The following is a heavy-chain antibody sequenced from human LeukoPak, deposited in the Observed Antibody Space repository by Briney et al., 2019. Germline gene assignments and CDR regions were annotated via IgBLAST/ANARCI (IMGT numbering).Heavy chain of an antibody. CDR1: GFTFSSYG. J-gene: IGHJ4*02. Sequence: GGSLRLSCAASGFTFSSYGMHWVRQAPGKGLEWVSAISGSGGSTYYADSVKGRFTISRDNSKNTLYLQMNSLRAEDTAVYYCAKDWDYYDSSGVESFDYWGQGTLVTVSS. D-gene: IGHD3-22*01. V-gene: IGHV3-23*01. CDR2: ISGSGGST. CDR3: AKDWDYYDSSGVESFDY.